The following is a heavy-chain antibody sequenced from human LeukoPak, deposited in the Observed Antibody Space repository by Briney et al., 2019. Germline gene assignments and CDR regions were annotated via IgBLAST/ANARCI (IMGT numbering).Heavy chain of an antibody. D-gene: IGHD3-3*01. J-gene: IGHJ5*02. V-gene: IGHV4-34*01. CDR2: INHSGST. CDR3: ARDALRFLEWFLFDP. Sequence: SETLSLTCAVYGGSFSGYYWSWIRQPPGKGLEWIGEINHSGSTNYNPSLKSRVTISVDTSKNQFSLKLSSVTAADTAVYYCARDALRFLEWFLFDPWGQGTLVTVSS. CDR1: GGSFSGYY.